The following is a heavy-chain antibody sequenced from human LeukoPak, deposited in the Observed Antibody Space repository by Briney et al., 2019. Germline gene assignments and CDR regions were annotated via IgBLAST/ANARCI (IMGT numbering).Heavy chain of an antibody. J-gene: IGHJ6*03. V-gene: IGHV4-34*01. CDR2: INHSGST. CDR1: GGSFSGYY. Sequence: SETLSLTCAVYGGSFSGYYWSWIRQPPGKGLEWIGEINHSGSTNYNPSLKSRVTISVDTSKNQFSLKLSSVTAADTAVYYCARGRGSDSSGWALYYYYYMDVWGKGTTVTVSS. D-gene: IGHD6-19*01. CDR3: ARGRGSDSSGWALYYYYYMDV.